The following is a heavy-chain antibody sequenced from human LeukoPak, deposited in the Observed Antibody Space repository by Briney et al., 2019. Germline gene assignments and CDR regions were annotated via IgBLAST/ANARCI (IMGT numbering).Heavy chain of an antibody. V-gene: IGHV3-23*01. CDR1: GFTFSSYA. CDR3: ARVLLPYDILTGYTY. J-gene: IGHJ4*02. CDR2: ISGSGGST. D-gene: IGHD3-9*01. Sequence: GGSLRLSCAASGFTFSSYAMSWVRQAPGKGLEWVSAISGSGGSTYYADSVKGRFTISRDNSKNTLYLQMNSLRAEDTAVYYCARVLLPYDILTGYTYWGQGTLVTVSS.